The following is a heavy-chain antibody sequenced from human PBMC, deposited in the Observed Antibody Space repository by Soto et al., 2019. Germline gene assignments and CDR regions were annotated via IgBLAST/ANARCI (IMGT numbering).Heavy chain of an antibody. D-gene: IGHD2-2*01. Sequence: EVQLVESGGALVQPGGSLRLSCAVSGFTFTSYSMSWVRQAPGEGLEWVANIRQDGHEKYYVDSVRGRFTISRDNAQNSLYLQMDSLRAEDTAMYYCARDLPGYCSTTNCYYDFDFWGQGTLVTVSS. CDR2: IRQDGHEK. CDR3: ARDLPGYCSTTNCYYDFDF. CDR1: GFTFTSYS. V-gene: IGHV3-7*03. J-gene: IGHJ4*02.